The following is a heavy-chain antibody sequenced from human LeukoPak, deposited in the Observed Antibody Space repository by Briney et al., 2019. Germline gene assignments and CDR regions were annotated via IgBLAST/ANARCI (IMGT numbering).Heavy chain of an antibody. Sequence: SDTLSLTCAVYGGSITGYYWSWIRQTPGRGLEWVEEIHYTGATSYNASLKSRATISTDTSKNQFSLRLSSVTAADTAVYYCARGNILTGYCFDFWGQGALVTVSS. V-gene: IGHV4-34*01. CDR3: ARGNILTGYCFDF. CDR2: IHYTGAT. D-gene: IGHD3-9*01. CDR1: GGSITGYY. J-gene: IGHJ4*02.